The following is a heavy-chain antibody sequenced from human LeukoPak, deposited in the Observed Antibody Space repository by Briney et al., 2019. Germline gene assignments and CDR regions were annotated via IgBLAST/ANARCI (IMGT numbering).Heavy chain of an antibody. V-gene: IGHV4-30-2*01. CDR3: ARYRSSGLDA. CDR1: GGSISSGGYS. CDR2: IYHSETT. D-gene: IGHD2-2*01. J-gene: IGHJ6*02. Sequence: SQTLSLTCAVSGGSISSGGYSWSWIRQPPGKGLEWIGYIYHSETTYSNPSLKSRVTISVDRSTNQFSLKLSSVTAADTAVYYCARYRSSGLDAWGQGTTVTVS.